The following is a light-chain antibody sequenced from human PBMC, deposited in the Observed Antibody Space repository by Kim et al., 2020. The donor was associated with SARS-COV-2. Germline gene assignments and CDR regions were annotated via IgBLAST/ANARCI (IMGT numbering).Light chain of an antibody. CDR2: EAS. J-gene: IGKJ2*01. CDR1: QSISKW. Sequence: DIHMTQSPSTLSSSVGDRVTITCRASQSISKWLAWYQQKPGKAPKLLISEASTLDSGVPSRFSGSASGTEFTLTISSLRPDDFATYYCQQDNGYHTFGQGTKREI. V-gene: IGKV1-5*03. CDR3: QQDNGYHT.